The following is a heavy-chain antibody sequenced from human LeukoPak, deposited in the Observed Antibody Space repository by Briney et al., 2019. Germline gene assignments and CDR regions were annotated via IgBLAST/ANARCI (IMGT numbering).Heavy chain of an antibody. Sequence: QPGGSLRLSCAASGFTFSDYYMDWVRQAPGKGLVWVAAISYDGRTTYYADSVKGRFTISKDTSKNTLYLEMDSLRPEDTAIYYCTRDGIVGARSFDSWGQGILVTVSS. CDR2: ISYDGRTT. CDR1: GFTFSDYY. J-gene: IGHJ4*02. CDR3: TRDGIVGARSFDS. V-gene: IGHV3-30*03. D-gene: IGHD1-26*01.